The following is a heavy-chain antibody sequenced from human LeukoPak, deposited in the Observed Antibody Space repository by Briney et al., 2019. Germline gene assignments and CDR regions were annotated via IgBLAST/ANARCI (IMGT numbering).Heavy chain of an antibody. V-gene: IGHV3-74*01. CDR1: GFTFSSYW. CDR3: ARGFSWLLQLRPYYFDY. CDR2: INSDGSST. Sequence: PGGSLRLSCAASGFTFSSYWMHWVRQAPGKGLVWVSRINSDGSSTSYADSVKGRFTISGDNAKNSLYLQMNSLRAEDTAVYYCARGFSWLLQLRPYYFDYWGQGTLVTVSS. J-gene: IGHJ4*02. D-gene: IGHD3-22*01.